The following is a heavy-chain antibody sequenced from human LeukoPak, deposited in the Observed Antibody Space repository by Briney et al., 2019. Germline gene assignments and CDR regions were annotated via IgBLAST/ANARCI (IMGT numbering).Heavy chain of an antibody. CDR1: GFTFSSYW. V-gene: IGHV3-7*04. CDR3: GRFTRSGDSVY. Sequence: GGSLRLSCAASGFTFSSYWMSWVRQAPGKGLEWVANIKEDGSEKQYVDSVKGRFAISRDNAENSLYLQMNSLKAEDTAVYYCGRFTRSGDSVYWGQGTLITVSS. CDR2: IKEDGSEK. D-gene: IGHD7-27*01. J-gene: IGHJ4*02.